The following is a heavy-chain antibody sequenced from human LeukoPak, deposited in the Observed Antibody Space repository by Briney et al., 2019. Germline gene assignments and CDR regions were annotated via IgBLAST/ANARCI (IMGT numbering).Heavy chain of an antibody. CDR2: IRYDGSNK. CDR3: AKLLSNSGRFLY. V-gene: IGHV3-30*02. J-gene: IGHJ4*02. Sequence: GESLRLSCAASGFTFSSYGMHWVRQAPGKGLEWVAFIRYDGSNKYYADSVKGRFTISRDNSKNTLYLQMNSLRAEDTAVYYCAKLLSNSGRFLYWGQGTLVTVSS. D-gene: IGHD4-23*01. CDR1: GFTFSSYG.